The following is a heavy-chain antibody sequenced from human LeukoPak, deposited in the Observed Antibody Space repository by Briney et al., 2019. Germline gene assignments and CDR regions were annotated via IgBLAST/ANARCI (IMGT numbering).Heavy chain of an antibody. CDR1: GFTFSSYG. J-gene: IGHJ5*02. Sequence: GGSLRLSCAASGFTFSSYGMHWVRQAPGKGLEWVAVISYDGSNKYYADSVKGRFTISRDNSKNTLYLQMNSLRAEDTAVYYCAKGRGVCGGGSCYRTFDPWGQGTLVTVSS. V-gene: IGHV3-30*18. D-gene: IGHD2-15*01. CDR2: ISYDGSNK. CDR3: AKGRGVCGGGSCYRTFDP.